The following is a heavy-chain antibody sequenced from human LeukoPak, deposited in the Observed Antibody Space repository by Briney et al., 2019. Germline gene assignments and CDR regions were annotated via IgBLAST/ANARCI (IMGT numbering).Heavy chain of an antibody. Sequence: PGRSLRLSCAASGFTFDDYAMHWVRQAPGKGLEWVSRIHTDGSITNYADSVKGRFTISRDNAKNTLYLQMNSLRAEDTAVYYCAKETTKYCSSTSCSVPFDYWGQGTLVTVSS. CDR2: IHTDGSIT. CDR3: AKETTKYCSSTSCSVPFDY. CDR1: GFTFDDYA. D-gene: IGHD2-2*01. J-gene: IGHJ4*02. V-gene: IGHV3-9*01.